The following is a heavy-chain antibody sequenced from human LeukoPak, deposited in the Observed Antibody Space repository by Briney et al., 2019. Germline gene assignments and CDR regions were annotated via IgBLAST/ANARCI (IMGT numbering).Heavy chain of an antibody. Sequence: GGSLRLSCAASGFTFSSYAMSWVRQAPGKGLEWVSSVIGDGYNTYYADSVKGRFTVSRDNSKNTLYLQMYSLGAEDTAIYYCAKGAAAGAVDWFDPWGQGTLVTVSS. D-gene: IGHD6-13*01. CDR1: GFTFSSYA. J-gene: IGHJ5*02. CDR2: VIGDGYNT. CDR3: AKGAAAGAVDWFDP. V-gene: IGHV3-23*01.